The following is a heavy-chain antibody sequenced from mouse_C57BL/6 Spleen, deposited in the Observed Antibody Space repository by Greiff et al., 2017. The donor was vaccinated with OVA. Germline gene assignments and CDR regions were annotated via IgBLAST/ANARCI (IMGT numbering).Heavy chain of an antibody. Sequence: KESCTASGYTFTSYWMHWVKQRPIQGLEWIGNIDPSDSETHYNQKFKDKATLTVDKSSSTAYMQLSSLTSEDSAVYYCARGGYDDWYFDVWGTGTTVTVSS. CDR2: IDPSDSET. D-gene: IGHD2-2*01. V-gene: IGHV1-52*01. J-gene: IGHJ1*03. CDR1: GYTFTSYW. CDR3: ARGGYDDWYFDV.